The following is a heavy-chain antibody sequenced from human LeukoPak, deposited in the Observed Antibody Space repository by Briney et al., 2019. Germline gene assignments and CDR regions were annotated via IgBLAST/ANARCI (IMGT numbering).Heavy chain of an antibody. V-gene: IGHV4-59*13. CDR1: GGSISSYS. CDR2: IDYSGSS. J-gene: IGHJ4*02. D-gene: IGHD3-10*01. CDR3: ARYYGSGSYYMNYFDY. Sequence: TSETLSLTCSVSGGSISSYSWTWIRQPPGKGLEWIGFIDYSGSSNYNPSLKSRVTISADPSTNHFSLNLTSVTAADTAVYFCARYYGSGSYYMNYFDYWGQGTLVTVSS.